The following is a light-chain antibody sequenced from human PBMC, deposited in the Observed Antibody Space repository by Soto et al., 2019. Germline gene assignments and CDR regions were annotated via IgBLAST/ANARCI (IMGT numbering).Light chain of an antibody. CDR3: QQTDSFPVT. J-gene: IGKJ5*01. Sequence: DIQMTRSPSSVTSSVGERVTITCRAIQDIITWLAWYQQKPGKAPNLLIYTASNLQSGVPSRFGGSGSGTHFTLTISSLQPEDFGTYYCQQTDSFPVTFGQGTRLEN. CDR1: QDIITW. CDR2: TAS. V-gene: IGKV1-12*01.